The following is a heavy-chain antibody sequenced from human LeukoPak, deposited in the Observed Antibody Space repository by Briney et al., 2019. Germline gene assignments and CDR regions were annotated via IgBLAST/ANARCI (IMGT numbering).Heavy chain of an antibody. CDR3: ARVWQDYSGVDY. J-gene: IGHJ4*02. CDR1: GFTFSSSA. V-gene: IGHV3-48*02. D-gene: IGHD2-21*01. CDR2: ISTTGTTI. Sequence: PGGSLRLSCAASGFTFSSSAMSWVRQAPGKGLEWISYISTTGTTIHYADSVEGRFAISRDNAKSSLYLQMNSLRDEDTAVYYCARVWQDYSGVDYWGQGTLVTVSS.